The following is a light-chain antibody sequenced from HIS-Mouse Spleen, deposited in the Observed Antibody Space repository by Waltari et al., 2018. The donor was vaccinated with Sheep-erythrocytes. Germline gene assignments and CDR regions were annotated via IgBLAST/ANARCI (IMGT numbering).Light chain of an antibody. CDR2: DVS. V-gene: IGLV2-11*01. CDR3: CSYAGSYNHV. J-gene: IGLJ1*01. Sequence: QSALTQPRSVSGSPGQSVTIPCTGTSSDVAGYNYVSWYQQHPDKAPKLMIYDVSKRPSGVPDRFSGSKSGNTASLTISGLQAEDEADYYCCSYAGSYNHVFATGTKVTVL. CDR1: SSDVAGYNY.